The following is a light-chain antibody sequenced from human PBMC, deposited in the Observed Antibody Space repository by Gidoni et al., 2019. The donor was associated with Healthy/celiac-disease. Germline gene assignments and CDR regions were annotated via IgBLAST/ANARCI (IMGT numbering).Light chain of an antibody. Sequence: ELVLTQSPATLSLSPGERATLSCRASQSVSSYLAWYQQKPGQTPMLLIYDTYNRATGTTDRFSGCGTGIDFTLTISRPEAVDFSVCYCQQRSKWTFXPXTKVDIK. J-gene: IGKJ3*01. CDR2: DTY. CDR1: QSVSSY. V-gene: IGKV3-11*01. CDR3: QQRSKWT.